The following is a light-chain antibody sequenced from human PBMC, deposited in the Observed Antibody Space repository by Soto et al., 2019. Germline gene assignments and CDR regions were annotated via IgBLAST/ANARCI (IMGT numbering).Light chain of an antibody. V-gene: IGKV3-20*01. Sequence: EIVLTQSPGTLSLSPGETATLSCRASQTVGTNFLAWYQQKPGQAPRLLMFGTSNRATDIPDRFGGSGSGTDFTLTISRLEHEDVAVYYCQHYSRTLPWTFGQATTGDI. CDR1: QTVGTNF. J-gene: IGKJ1*01. CDR2: GTS. CDR3: QHYSRTLPWT.